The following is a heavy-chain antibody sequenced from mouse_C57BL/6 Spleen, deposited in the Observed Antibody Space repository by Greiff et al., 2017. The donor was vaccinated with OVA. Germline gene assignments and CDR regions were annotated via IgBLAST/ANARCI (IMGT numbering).Heavy chain of an antibody. Sequence: VQLQQSGAELVKPGASVKISCKASGYAFSSYWMNWVKQRPGKGLEWIGQIYPGDGDTNYNGKFKGKATLTADKSSSTAYMQLSSLTSEDSAVYFCARWGYDVFLYAMDYWGQGTSVTVSS. D-gene: IGHD2-2*01. CDR3: ARWGYDVFLYAMDY. V-gene: IGHV1-80*01. CDR1: GYAFSSYW. CDR2: IYPGDGDT. J-gene: IGHJ4*01.